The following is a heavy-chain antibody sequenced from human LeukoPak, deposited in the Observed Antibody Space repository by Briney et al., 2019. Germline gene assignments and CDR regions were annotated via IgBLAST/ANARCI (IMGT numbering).Heavy chain of an antibody. V-gene: IGHV3-30*03. CDR3: ARASGPFDY. CDR1: GFTFSTYP. Sequence: GGSLRLSCAASGFTFSTYPMHWVRQALGKGLEWVAVISYDGSDKYYADSVKGRFSISRDNSKNTLYLQTNSLRAEDTAVYSCARASGPFDYWGQGTLVTVSS. CDR2: ISYDGSDK. D-gene: IGHD3-10*01. J-gene: IGHJ4*02.